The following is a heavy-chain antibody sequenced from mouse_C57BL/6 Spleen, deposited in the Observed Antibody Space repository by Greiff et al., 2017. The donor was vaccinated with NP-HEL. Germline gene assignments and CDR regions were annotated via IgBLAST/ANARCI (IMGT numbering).Heavy chain of an antibody. V-gene: IGHV1-69*01. J-gene: IGHJ1*03. CDR2: IDPSDSYT. D-gene: IGHD2-14*01. Sequence: VQLQQSGAELVMPGASVKLSCKASGYTFTSYWMHWVKQRPGQGLEWIGEIDPSDSYTNYNQKFKGKSTLTVDKSSSTAYMQLSSLTSEDSAVYYCAKQSGVRYWYFDVWGTGTTVTVSS. CDR1: GYTFTSYW. CDR3: AKQSGVRYWYFDV.